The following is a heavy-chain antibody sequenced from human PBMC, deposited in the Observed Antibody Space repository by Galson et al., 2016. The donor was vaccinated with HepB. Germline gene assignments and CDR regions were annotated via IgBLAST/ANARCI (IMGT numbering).Heavy chain of an antibody. Sequence: SLRLSCATSGFTFDDYAMHWVRQVPGKGLEWVSGISGNGGLTGYADSVKGRFVISRDNAKSSMFLLMNSLRGEDSAVYYCVKDSTVTAAGNMDVWGHGTTVTVSS. J-gene: IGHJ6*02. CDR3: VKDSTVTAAGNMDV. CDR1: GFTFDDYA. D-gene: IGHD4-17*01. CDR2: ISGNGGLT. V-gene: IGHV3-9*01.